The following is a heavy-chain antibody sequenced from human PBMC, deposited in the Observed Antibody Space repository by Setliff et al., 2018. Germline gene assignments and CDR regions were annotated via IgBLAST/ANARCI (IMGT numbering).Heavy chain of an antibody. J-gene: IGHJ5*02. V-gene: IGHV4-4*02. Sequence: SETLSLTCAVSGSSITSSNWWSWVRQAPGKGLEWVGQVFHSGSTHFNPSLKSRLTMSVDQSKNQFSLRLRSVTAADTAVYYCARLESLGDLSLYGLWFDPWGQGTLVTVSS. CDR2: VFHSGST. CDR3: ARLESLGDLSLYGLWFDP. CDR1: GSSITSSNW. D-gene: IGHD3-16*02.